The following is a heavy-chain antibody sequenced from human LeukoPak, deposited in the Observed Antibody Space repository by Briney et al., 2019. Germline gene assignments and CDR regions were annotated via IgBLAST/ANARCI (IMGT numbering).Heavy chain of an antibody. D-gene: IGHD1-26*01. V-gene: IGHV3-48*04. CDR3: GRGGVGATFDY. Sequence: GRSLRLSCAASGFTFSSYGMHWVRQAPGKGLEWVSYIGSSGSLIYYADSVKGRFTISRDNAKNSLYLQMNGLRAEDTAVYYCGRGGVGATFDYWGQGTLVTVSS. CDR1: GFTFSSYG. J-gene: IGHJ4*02. CDR2: IGSSGSLI.